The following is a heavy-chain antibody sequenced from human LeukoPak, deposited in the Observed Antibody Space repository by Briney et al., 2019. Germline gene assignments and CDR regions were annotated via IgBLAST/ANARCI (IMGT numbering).Heavy chain of an antibody. CDR1: GFTFSSYS. CDR2: ISSSSSYI. D-gene: IGHD3-10*01. V-gene: IGHV3-21*01. J-gene: IGHJ6*03. Sequence: GGSLRLSCAASGFTFSSYSMNWVRQAPGKGLEWVSSISSSSSYIYSADSVKGRFTISRDNAKNSLYLQMNSLRAEDTAVYYCARALGYGSGGSYYYYYMDVWGKGTTVTVSS. CDR3: ARALGYGSGGSYYYYYMDV.